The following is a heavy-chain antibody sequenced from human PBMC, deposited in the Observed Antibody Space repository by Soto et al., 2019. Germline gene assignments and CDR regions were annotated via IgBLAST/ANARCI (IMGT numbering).Heavy chain of an antibody. CDR3: ARHECVLVAKGQYYSFGLGD. CDR1: GYNFSGVA. CDR2: TIAMVDTS. J-gene: IGHJ6*01. V-gene: IGHV1-69*13. Sequence: GAPIKVSWKGSGYNFSGVAISWGGQAPGQGPEWVGGTIAMVDTSKHGQRWQGRVTITADEYTSTVYMELSSLRSEDTAVYYCARHECVLVAKGQYYSFGLGDWRQGPAVTGSS.